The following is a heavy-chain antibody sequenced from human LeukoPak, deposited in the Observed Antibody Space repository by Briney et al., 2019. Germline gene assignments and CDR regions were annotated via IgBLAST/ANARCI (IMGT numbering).Heavy chain of an antibody. CDR2: IISSSSYI. CDR1: GFTFSSYS. D-gene: IGHD1-26*01. Sequence: GGSLRLSWAAAGFTFSSYSMNWVRQAPGKWLEWVASIISSSSYIYYAGSVKGRFTISRDNAKNSLYLQMNSLRAEDTAVYYCARDSGGSYPPFDPWGQGTLVTASS. CDR3: ARDSGGSYPPFDP. J-gene: IGHJ5*02. V-gene: IGHV3-21*01.